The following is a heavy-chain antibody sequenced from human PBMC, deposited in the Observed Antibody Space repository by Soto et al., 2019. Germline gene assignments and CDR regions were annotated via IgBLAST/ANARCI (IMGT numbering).Heavy chain of an antibody. Sequence: ASVKVSCKSSGYTFTSHAMHWVRQAPGQSLEWMGWINGGTGQTKHSQRFQGRVNITRDTSASTAYMELSSLRSEDTAVYYCARGTGMEENHSYSVLDCWGQTTTVT. D-gene: IGHD2-21*02. J-gene: IGHJ6*02. CDR2: INGGTGQT. CDR1: GYTFTSHA. V-gene: IGHV1-3*01. CDR3: ARGTGMEENHSYSVLDC.